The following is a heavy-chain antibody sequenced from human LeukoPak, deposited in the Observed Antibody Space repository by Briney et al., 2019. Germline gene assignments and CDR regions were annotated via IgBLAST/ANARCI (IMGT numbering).Heavy chain of an antibody. V-gene: IGHV4-61*02. CDR3: ARVGSLGIVGALNYYYYMDV. J-gene: IGHJ6*03. CDR2: IYTSGST. CDR1: GGSISSGSYY. D-gene: IGHD1-26*01. Sequence: SETLSLTCTVSGGSISSGSYYWSWIRRPAGKGREGIGRIYTSGSTNYNPSLKSRVTISVDTSKNQFSLKLSSVTAADTAVYYCARVGSLGIVGALNYYYYMDVWGKGTTVTVSS.